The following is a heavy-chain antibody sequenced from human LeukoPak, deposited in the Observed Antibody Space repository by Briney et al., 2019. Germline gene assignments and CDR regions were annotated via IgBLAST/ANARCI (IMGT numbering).Heavy chain of an antibody. CDR2: IYYRGST. J-gene: IGHJ4*02. V-gene: IGHV4-30-4*08. D-gene: IGHD3-10*01. CDR3: ASADYYGSGSYPPFDY. Sequence: SQTLSLTCTVSGGSISSGVYYWSWIRQPPGKGLEWIGYIYYRGSTYYNPSLKSRVTISVDTSKNQFSLKLSSVTAADTAVYYCASADYYGSGSYPPFDYWGQGTLVTVSS. CDR1: GGSISSGVYY.